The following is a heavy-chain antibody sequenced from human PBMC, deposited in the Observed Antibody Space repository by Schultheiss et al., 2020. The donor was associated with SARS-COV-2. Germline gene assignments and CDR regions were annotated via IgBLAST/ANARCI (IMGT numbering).Heavy chain of an antibody. CDR3: ARDYCSSTSCYYYYGMDV. J-gene: IGHJ6*02. Sequence: SETLSLTCAVYGGSFSGYYWSWIRQHPGKGLEWIGYIYYSGSTYYNPSLKSRVTISVDTSKNQFSLKLSSVTAADTAVYYCARDYCSSTSCYYYYGMDVWGQGTTVTVSS. CDR1: GGSFSGYY. V-gene: IGHV4-31*11. CDR2: IYYSGST. D-gene: IGHD2-2*01.